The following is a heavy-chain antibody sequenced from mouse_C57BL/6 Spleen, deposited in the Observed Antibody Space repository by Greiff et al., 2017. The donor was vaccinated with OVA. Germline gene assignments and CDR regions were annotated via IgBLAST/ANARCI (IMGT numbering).Heavy chain of an antibody. J-gene: IGHJ1*03. V-gene: IGHV1-19*01. CDR3: ASGAYSNSYFDV. CDR1: GYTFTDYY. Sequence: VHVKQSGPVLVKPGASVKMSCKASGYTFTDYYMNWVKQSHGKSLEWIGVINPYNGGTSYNQKFKGKATLTVDKSSSTAYMELNSLTSEDSAVYYCASGAYSNSYFDVWGTGTTVTVSS. D-gene: IGHD2-5*01. CDR2: INPYNGGT.